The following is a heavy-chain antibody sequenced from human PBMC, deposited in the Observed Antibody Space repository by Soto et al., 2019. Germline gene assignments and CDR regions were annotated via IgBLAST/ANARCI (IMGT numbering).Heavy chain of an antibody. CDR1: GGTFSSYA. J-gene: IGHJ4*02. CDR2: IIPIFGTA. V-gene: IGHV1-69*06. Sequence: ASVKVSCKASGGTFSSYAISWVRQAPGQGLEWMGGIIPIFGTANYAQKFQGRVTITADKSTSTACMELSSLRSEDTAVYYCARVRYDSSGYYFTYFDYWGQGTLVTGSS. D-gene: IGHD3-22*01. CDR3: ARVRYDSSGYYFTYFDY.